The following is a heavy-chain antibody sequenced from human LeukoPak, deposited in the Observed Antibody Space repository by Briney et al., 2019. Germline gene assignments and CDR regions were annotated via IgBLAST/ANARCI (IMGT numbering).Heavy chain of an antibody. CDR2: IYYSGST. CDR3: ARDSVVYSYGYEVTDAFDI. V-gene: IGHV4-31*03. J-gene: IGHJ3*02. D-gene: IGHD5-18*01. Sequence: SETLSLTCTVSGGSISSGGYYWSWIRQHPGKGLEWIGYIYYSGSTYYNPSLKSRVTISVDTSKNQFSLKLSPVTAADTAVYYCARDSVVYSYGYEVTDAFDIWGQGTMVTVSS. CDR1: GGSISSGGYY.